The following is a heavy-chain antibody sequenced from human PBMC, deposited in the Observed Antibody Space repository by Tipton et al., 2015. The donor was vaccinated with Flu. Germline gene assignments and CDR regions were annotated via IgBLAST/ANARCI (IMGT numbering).Heavy chain of an antibody. CDR3: ARDHEWRNRYFDL. V-gene: IGHV4-61*02. CDR2: IYHSGST. J-gene: IGHJ2*01. Sequence: LRLSCTVSGDSISRGSYYYNWIRQPAGKGLEWIGSIYHSGSTFYNPSLKSRVTITLDTSKNQSSLQLHAVTAADTAVYYCARDHEWRNRYFDLWGRGTLVAVSS. D-gene: IGHD1-14*01. CDR1: GDSISRGSYY.